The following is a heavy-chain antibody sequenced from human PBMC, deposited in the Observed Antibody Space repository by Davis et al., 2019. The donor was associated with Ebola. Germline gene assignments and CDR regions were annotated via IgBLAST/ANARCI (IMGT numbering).Heavy chain of an antibody. CDR3: ARVDFGYNYDFWSGYYTRFDP. CDR1: GYTFTSYA. V-gene: IGHV7-4-1*02. CDR2: INTNTGNP. J-gene: IGHJ5*02. D-gene: IGHD3-3*01. Sequence: AASVKVSCKASGYTFTSYAMNWVRQAPGQGLEWMGWINTNTGNPTYAQGFTGRFVFSLDTSGSTAYLQISSLKAEDTAVYYCARVDFGYNYDFWSGYYTRFDPWGQGTLVTVSS.